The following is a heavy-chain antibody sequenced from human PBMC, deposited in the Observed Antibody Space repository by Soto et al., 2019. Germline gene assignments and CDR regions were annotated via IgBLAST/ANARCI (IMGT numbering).Heavy chain of an antibody. CDR3: AKDLEYSSSSAFDY. Sequence: SVKVSCKASGFTFTRSAVHWVRQARGQRLEWIGWIVVGSGNTNYAQKFQERVTITRDMSTSTAYMELSSLRSEDTAVYYCAKDLEYSSSSAFDYWGQGTLVTVSS. CDR2: IVVGSGNT. J-gene: IGHJ4*02. CDR1: GFTFTRSA. D-gene: IGHD6-6*01. V-gene: IGHV1-58*01.